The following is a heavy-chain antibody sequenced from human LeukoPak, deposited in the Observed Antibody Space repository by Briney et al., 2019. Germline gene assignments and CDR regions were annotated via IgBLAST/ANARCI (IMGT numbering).Heavy chain of an antibody. CDR2: IKQDGSEK. Sequence: GGSLRLSCAASGFTLSSYWMSWVRQAPGKGLEWVANIKQDGSEKYYVDSVKGRFTISRDNAKNSLYLQMNSLRAEDTAVYYCASSRWPRQKYYFDYWGQGTLVTVSS. V-gene: IGHV3-7*01. CDR1: GFTLSSYW. CDR3: ASSRWPRQKYYFDY. J-gene: IGHJ4*02. D-gene: IGHD6-13*01.